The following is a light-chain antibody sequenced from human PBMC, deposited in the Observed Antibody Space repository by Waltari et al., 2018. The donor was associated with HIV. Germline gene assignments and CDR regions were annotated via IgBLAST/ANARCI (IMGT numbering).Light chain of an antibody. CDR2: SAS. V-gene: IGKV1-9*01. Sequence: DIQLTQSPSFLSASIGARVTITCRAAQGIGSSLAWYQAKPGRAPKLLVYSASILHAGVPLRFGGSGSGTEFTLTVSSLQPEDFAAYYCQQYDTYPLTFGGGTKVEIK. CDR3: QQYDTYPLT. J-gene: IGKJ4*01. CDR1: QGIGSS.